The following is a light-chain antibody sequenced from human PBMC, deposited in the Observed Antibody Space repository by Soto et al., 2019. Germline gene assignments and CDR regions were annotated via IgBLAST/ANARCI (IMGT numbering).Light chain of an antibody. Sequence: DIQMTQSPSSLSASVGDRVTITCRASQYISSYVNWYQQKPGKAPKFLIYGASDLQRGVPSRFSGSGSGTDFTLTINSLQPEDFATYYCQPSYSRPLTFGPGTKVDIK. CDR2: GAS. CDR1: QYISSY. J-gene: IGKJ3*01. V-gene: IGKV1-39*01. CDR3: QPSYSRPLT.